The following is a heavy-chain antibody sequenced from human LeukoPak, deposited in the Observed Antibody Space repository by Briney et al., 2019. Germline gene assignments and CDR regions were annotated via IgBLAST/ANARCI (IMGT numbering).Heavy chain of an antibody. D-gene: IGHD3-16*02. CDR2: IYSGGST. V-gene: IGHV3-53*01. J-gene: IGHJ3*02. CDR3: ATAGGSITFGGVIVPGAFDI. CDR1: GFTVSSNY. Sequence: GGSLRLSCAASGFTVSSNYMSWVRQAPGKGLEWVSVIYSGGSTYYADSVKGRFTISRDNSKNTLYLQMNSLRAEDTAVYYCATAGGSITFGGVIVPGAFDIWGQGTMVTVSS.